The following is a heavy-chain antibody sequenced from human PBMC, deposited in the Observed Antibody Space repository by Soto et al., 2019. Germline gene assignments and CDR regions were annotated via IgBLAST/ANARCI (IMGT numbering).Heavy chain of an antibody. J-gene: IGHJ3*02. CDR2: IKQDGSEK. Sequence: PGGSLRLSCAASGFTFSGSWMTWVRQAPGKGLEWVANIKQDGSEKYYGDSVKGRFTISRDNAKNSLYLQMNSLRAEDTAVYYCARDRLSSAWHDAFDIWGQGTMVTVSS. CDR1: GFTFSGSW. D-gene: IGHD6-19*01. V-gene: IGHV3-7*05. CDR3: ARDRLSSAWHDAFDI.